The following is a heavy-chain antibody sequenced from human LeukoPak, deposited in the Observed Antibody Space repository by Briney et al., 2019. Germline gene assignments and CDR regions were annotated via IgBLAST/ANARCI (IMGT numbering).Heavy chain of an antibody. CDR2: INPNSGGT. CDR1: VYNFTGYY. CDR3: AREDDCSSTSCYGTGWFDP. Sequence: GASVKVSCKASVYNFTGYYMHWVRQAPGQGLEWMGWINPNSGGTNYAQKFQGRVTMTRDTSISTAYMELSRLRSDDTAVYYCAREDDCSSTSCYGTGWFDPWGQGTLVTVSS. D-gene: IGHD2-2*01. V-gene: IGHV1-2*02. J-gene: IGHJ5*02.